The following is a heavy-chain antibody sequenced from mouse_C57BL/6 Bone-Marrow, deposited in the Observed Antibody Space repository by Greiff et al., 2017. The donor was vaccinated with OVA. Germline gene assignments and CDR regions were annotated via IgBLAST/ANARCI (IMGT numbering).Heavy chain of an antibody. V-gene: IGHV5-4*01. CDR2: ISDGGSYT. Sequence: EVQLVESGGGLVKPGGSLKLSCAASGFTFSSYAMSWVRQTPEKRLEWVATISDGGSYTYYPDNVKGRFTISRDNAKNNLYLQMSHLKSEDTAMYYCARDGLGRGYYYAMDYWGQGTSVTVSS. CDR3: ARDGLGRGYYYAMDY. J-gene: IGHJ4*01. CDR1: GFTFSSYA. D-gene: IGHD4-1*01.